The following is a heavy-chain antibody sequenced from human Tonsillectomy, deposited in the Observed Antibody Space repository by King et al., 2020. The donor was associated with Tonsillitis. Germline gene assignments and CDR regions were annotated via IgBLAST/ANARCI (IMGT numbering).Heavy chain of an antibody. Sequence: VQLVESGGGLVKPGGSLRLSCAASGFTFSTYSFNWVRQAPGKGLEWVSSISDGSRYIFYADSVKGRFTISRDNAKNSLYLQMISLRAEDTAVYYCVRVAYYYDNSGYPFDYWGQGTLVTVSS. CDR1: GFTFSTYS. D-gene: IGHD3-22*01. CDR3: VRVAYYYDNSGYPFDY. J-gene: IGHJ4*02. V-gene: IGHV3-21*01. CDR2: ISDGSRYI.